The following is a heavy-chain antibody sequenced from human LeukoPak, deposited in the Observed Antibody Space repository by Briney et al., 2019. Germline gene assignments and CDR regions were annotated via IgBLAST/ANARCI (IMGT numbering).Heavy chain of an antibody. CDR3: ARRGANDFGDSAGNFAYDI. CDR1: GGSLSPYW. V-gene: IGHV4-34*01. D-gene: IGHD4-17*01. J-gene: IGHJ3*02. CDR2: IKHSGHT. Sequence: SETLSLTCEVYGGSLSPYWWSWIRQPPGKGLEWIGEIKHSGHTNYNPSLKSRVTISVDTSKKQFSLKLSSVTVADAALYFCARRGANDFGDSAGNFAYDIWGQGTMVTASS.